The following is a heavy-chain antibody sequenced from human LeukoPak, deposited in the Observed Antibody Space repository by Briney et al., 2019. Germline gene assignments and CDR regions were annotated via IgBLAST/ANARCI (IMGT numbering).Heavy chain of an antibody. CDR2: IYYSGST. J-gene: IGHJ4*02. Sequence: SETLSLTCAVYGGSFSGYYWSWIRQPPGRGLEWIGYIYYSGSTNYNPSLKSRVTISVDTSKNQFSLKLSSVTAADTAVYYCARCSGWNYYFDYWGQGTLVTVSS. CDR1: GGSFSGYY. V-gene: IGHV4-59*01. D-gene: IGHD6-19*01. CDR3: ARCSGWNYYFDY.